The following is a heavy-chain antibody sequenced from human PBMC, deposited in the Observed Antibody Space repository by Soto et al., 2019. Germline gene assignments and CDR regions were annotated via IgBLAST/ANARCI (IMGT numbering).Heavy chain of an antibody. CDR2: IIPIFGTA. CDR3: ARDSYYDSSGSLTPDAFNI. D-gene: IGHD3-22*01. V-gene: IGHV1-69*13. CDR1: GGTFSSYA. Sequence: ASVQVSCKASGGTFSSYAISWVRQAPGQGLEWMGGIIPIFGTANYAQKFQGRVTITADESTSTAYMELSSLRSEDTAVYYCARDSYYDSSGSLTPDAFNIWGQGTMVTVSS. J-gene: IGHJ3*02.